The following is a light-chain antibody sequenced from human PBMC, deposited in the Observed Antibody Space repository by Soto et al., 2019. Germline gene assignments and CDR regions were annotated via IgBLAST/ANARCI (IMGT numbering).Light chain of an antibody. CDR3: SSYAGSSSFV. Sequence: QSVLTQPPSASGSPGQSVTISCTGTSTDVGAYNYVSWFQQYPGKDPKLMIYGVTKRPSGVPARFSGSKSGNTASLTVSGLQAEDEADYYCSSYAGSSSFVLGTGTKVTVL. J-gene: IGLJ1*01. CDR1: STDVGAYNY. V-gene: IGLV2-8*01. CDR2: GVT.